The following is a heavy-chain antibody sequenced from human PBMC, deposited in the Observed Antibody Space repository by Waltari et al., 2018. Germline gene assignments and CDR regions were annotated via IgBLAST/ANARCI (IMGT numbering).Heavy chain of an antibody. CDR3: AHRFRALYDCWSGYYTEFDY. V-gene: IGHV2-5*01. D-gene: IGHD3-3*01. J-gene: IGHJ4*02. CDR2: IYWNDDK. Sequence: QITLQESGPTLVKPTQTLTLTCTFSGFSLSTSGVGVGWIRQPPGKALESLALIYWNDDKRYSPSMKSRLTITKDTAKNQVVLTMTNMDPVDTATYYCAHRFRALYDCWSGYYTEFDYWGQGTLVTVSS. CDR1: GFSLSTSGVG.